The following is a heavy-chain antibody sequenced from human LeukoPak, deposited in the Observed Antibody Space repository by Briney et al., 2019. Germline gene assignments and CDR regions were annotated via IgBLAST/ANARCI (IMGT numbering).Heavy chain of an antibody. CDR2: ISYSGST. J-gene: IGHJ4*02. CDR3: ARERTTGREFDY. Sequence: SESLSLTCTVSGGSVNSGTYYWSWIRQPPGKGLEWIGYISYSGSTNYNPSLKSRVTISVDTSKNQFSLKLSSVTAADTAVYFCARERTTGREFDYWGQGTLVTVSS. V-gene: IGHV4-61*01. CDR1: GGSVNSGTYY. D-gene: IGHD4-11*01.